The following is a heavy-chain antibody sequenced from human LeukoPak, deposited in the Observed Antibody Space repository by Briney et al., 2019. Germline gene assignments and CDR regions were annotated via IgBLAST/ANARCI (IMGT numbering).Heavy chain of an antibody. CDR3: ARETATSGAGSLLDY. Sequence: ASVKVSCKASGYSFTSYGMNWVRQAPGQGLEWMGWINTNTGNLTYAQGFTGRFVFSLDTSVSTAYLQINSLKTEDTAMYYCARETATSGAGSLLDYWGQGTLGTVSS. J-gene: IGHJ4*02. D-gene: IGHD1-26*01. CDR2: INTNTGNL. V-gene: IGHV7-4-1*02. CDR1: GYSFTSYG.